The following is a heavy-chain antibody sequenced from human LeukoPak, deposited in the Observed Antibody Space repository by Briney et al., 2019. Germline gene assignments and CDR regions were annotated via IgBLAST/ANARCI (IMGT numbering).Heavy chain of an antibody. CDR3: AKDPTHYRVWDDYDSTVLSY. CDR2: ISWNSGSI. V-gene: IGHV3-9*01. Sequence: GGSLRLSCAASGFTFDDYAMHWVRQGPGKGLEWVSGISWNSGSIGYVDSVKGRFTISRDNAKNSLYLQMNSLRAEDTAVYYCAKDPTHYRVWDDYDSTVLSYWGQGTLVTVSS. CDR1: GFTFDDYA. J-gene: IGHJ4*02. D-gene: IGHD3-22*01.